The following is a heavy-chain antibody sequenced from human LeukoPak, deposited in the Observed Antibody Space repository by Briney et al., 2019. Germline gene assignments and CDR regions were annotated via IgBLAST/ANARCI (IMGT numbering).Heavy chain of an antibody. D-gene: IGHD3-3*01. Sequence: PSQTLSLTCTVSGGSISSGSYYWSWIRQPAGKGLEWIGRIYTSGSTNYNPSLKSRVTISVDTSKNQFSLKLSSVTAADTAVYYCARSSRGSGYYGYYYYYMDVWGKGTTVTVSS. V-gene: IGHV4-61*02. J-gene: IGHJ6*03. CDR2: IYTSGST. CDR1: GGSISSGSYY. CDR3: ARSSRGSGYYGYYYYYMDV.